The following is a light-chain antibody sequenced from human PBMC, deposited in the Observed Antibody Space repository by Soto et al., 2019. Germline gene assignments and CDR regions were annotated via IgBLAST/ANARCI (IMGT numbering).Light chain of an antibody. J-gene: IGLJ3*02. CDR3: SSYTSSNTWV. CDR1: SSNVGDYSY. Sequence: QSALTQPASVSGSPGQSITISCTGTSSNVGDYSYVSWYQQHPGKAPKVLIYAVSNRPSGVSNRFSGSKSGNTVSLTISGLQAEDEADYYCSSYTSSNTWVFGGGTKLTVL. V-gene: IGLV2-14*01. CDR2: AVS.